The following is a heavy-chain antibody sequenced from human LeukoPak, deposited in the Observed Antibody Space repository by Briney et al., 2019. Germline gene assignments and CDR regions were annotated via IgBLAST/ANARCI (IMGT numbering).Heavy chain of an antibody. CDR2: INSDGRNT. J-gene: IGHJ6*02. CDR3: VCLGLLPYYGMDV. V-gene: IGHV3-74*01. D-gene: IGHD2/OR15-2a*01. Sequence: PGGSLRLSCAASGFTLSNHFMHCVRQVPGKGLVWVSRINSDGRNTNYADSVKGRFTISRDNAKNTLYLQMNSLRAEDTAVYYCVCLGLLPYYGMDVWGQGTTVTVSS. CDR1: GFTLSNHF.